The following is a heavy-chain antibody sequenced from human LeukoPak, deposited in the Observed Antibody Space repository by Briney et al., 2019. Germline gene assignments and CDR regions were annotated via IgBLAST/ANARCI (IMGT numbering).Heavy chain of an antibody. V-gene: IGHV1-8*01. CDR2: LNPNSGNT. CDR3: ASEGYSSGWYTQTDAFDI. CDR1: GYTFTSYD. J-gene: IGHJ3*02. Sequence: ASVKVSRKASGYTFTSYDINWVRQATGQGLECMGWLNPNSGNTGYAQKLQGRVTMTRNTSISTAYMELSSLRSEDTAVYYCASEGYSSGWYTQTDAFDIWGQGTMVTVSS. D-gene: IGHD6-19*01.